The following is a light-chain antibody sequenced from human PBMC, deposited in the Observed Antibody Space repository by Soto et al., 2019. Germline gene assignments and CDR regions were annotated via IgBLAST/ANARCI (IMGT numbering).Light chain of an antibody. V-gene: IGLV2-11*01. Sequence: QSVLTQPRSVSGSPGQSVTISCTGTSSDVGGYNYVSWYQQHPGKAPKLMIYDVSKRPSVVPDRFSGSKSGNMASLTISGLQAEDEADYYCCSYAGSYTYVFGTGTKVTVL. CDR3: CSYAGSYTYV. J-gene: IGLJ1*01. CDR1: SSDVGGYNY. CDR2: DVS.